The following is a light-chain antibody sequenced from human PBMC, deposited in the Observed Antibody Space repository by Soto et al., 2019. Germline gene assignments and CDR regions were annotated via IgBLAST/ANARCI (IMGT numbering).Light chain of an antibody. V-gene: IGKV3-15*01. CDR1: QSVSSN. CDR3: QPPV. J-gene: IGKJ5*01. CDR2: GAS. Sequence: EILMTQYPATLSVSPGERDTLSCRARQSVSSNLAWYQQKPGQAPRLLIYGASTRATGIPARFSGSGSGTEFTLTISSQQSEDFAVFYCQPPVFGQGTRLEIK.